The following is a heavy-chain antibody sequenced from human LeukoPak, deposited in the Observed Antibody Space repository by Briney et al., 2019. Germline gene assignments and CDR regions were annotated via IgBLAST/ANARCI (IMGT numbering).Heavy chain of an antibody. CDR1: GYTLTELS. J-gene: IGHJ4*02. CDR3: ARANLLRGKIAAAAY. V-gene: IGHV1-24*01. D-gene: IGHD6-13*01. CDR2: FDPEDGET. Sequence: ASVKVSCKVSGYTLTELSMHWVRQAPGKGLEWMGGFDPEDGETIYAQKFQGRVTMTEDTSTDTAYMELSSLRSEDTAVYYCARANLLRGKIAAAAYWGQGTLVTVSS.